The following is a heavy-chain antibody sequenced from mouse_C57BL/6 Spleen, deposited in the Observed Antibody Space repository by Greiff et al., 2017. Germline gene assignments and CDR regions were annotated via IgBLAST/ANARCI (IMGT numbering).Heavy chain of an antibody. J-gene: IGHJ2*01. CDR3: ERDYSNPDY. CDR2: IYPGSGST. CDR1: GYTFTSYW. Sequence: QVQLQQPGAELVKPGASVKMSCKASGYTFTSYWITWVKQRPGQGLEWIGDIYPGSGSTKYNEKFKGKATLTVDTSSSTAYMELHSLTSEDSAVYFCERDYSNPDYWGQGTTLTVSS. V-gene: IGHV1-55*01. D-gene: IGHD2-5*01.